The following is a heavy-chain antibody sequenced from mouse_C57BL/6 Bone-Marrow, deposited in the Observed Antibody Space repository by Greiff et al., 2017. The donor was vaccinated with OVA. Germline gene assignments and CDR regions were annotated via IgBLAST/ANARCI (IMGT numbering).Heavy chain of an antibody. D-gene: IGHD2-2*01. CDR3: ARGGYDGGRGLDY. V-gene: IGHV15-2*01. J-gene: IGHJ2*01. Sequence: QVQLKQSGSELRSPGSSVKLSCKDFDSEVFPIAYMSWVRQKPGHGFEWIGGILPSIGRTIYGEKFEDKATLDADTLSNTAYLELNSLTSEDSAIYDGARGGYDGGRGLDYWGQGTTLTVSS. CDR1: DSEVFPIAY. CDR2: ILPSIGRT.